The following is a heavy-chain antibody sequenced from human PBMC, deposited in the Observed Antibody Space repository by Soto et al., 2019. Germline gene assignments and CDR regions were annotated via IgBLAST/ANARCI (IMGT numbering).Heavy chain of an antibody. V-gene: IGHV3-23*01. J-gene: IGHJ6*02. Sequence: EVQLLESGGGLVQPGGSLRLSCAASGFTFSSYAMSWVRQAPGKGLEWVSVISGSGGSTYYADSVKGRFTISRDNSKNTLFLQMNSLRADDTAVYYCAKDGRGGSSNYYYHGMDVWGQGTTVTVSS. CDR1: GFTFSSYA. CDR3: AKDGRGGSSNYYYHGMDV. D-gene: IGHD1-26*01. CDR2: ISGSGGST.